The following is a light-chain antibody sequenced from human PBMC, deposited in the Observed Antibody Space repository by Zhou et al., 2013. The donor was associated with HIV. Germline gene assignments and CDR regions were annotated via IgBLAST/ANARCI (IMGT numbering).Light chain of an antibody. CDR3: QQSDLLYS. Sequence: EIVLTQSPATLSLSPGERATLSCWANQSLSSTYLSWFRHIPGQAPRLLIFGASTRATGIPDRFSGSGSGAHFTLTIDKLEPEDSAVYYCQQSDLLYSFGQGTKLE. J-gene: IGKJ2*01. CDR1: QSLSSTY. CDR2: GAS. V-gene: IGKV3-20*01.